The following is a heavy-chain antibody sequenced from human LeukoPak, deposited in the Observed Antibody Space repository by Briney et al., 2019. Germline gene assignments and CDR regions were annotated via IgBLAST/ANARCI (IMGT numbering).Heavy chain of an antibody. CDR3: ARDYYGSGSYSKGSYNWFDP. Sequence: ASVKVSCKASGYTFTSHYMHWVRQAPGQGLEWMGIINPSGGSTSYAQKFQGRVTMTRDTSTSTVYMELSSLRSEDTAVYYCARDYYGSGSYSKGSYNWFDPWGQGTLVTVSS. J-gene: IGHJ5*02. V-gene: IGHV1-46*01. CDR2: INPSGGST. CDR1: GYTFTSHY. D-gene: IGHD3-10*01.